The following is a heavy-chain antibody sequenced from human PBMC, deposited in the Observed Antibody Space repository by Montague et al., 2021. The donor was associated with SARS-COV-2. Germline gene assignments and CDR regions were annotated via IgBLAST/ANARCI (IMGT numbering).Heavy chain of an antibody. CDR3: ARAGAFYDYWSGYSSAAGFFDL. CDR2: IYYSGST. J-gene: IGHJ5*02. V-gene: IGHV4-59*02. D-gene: IGHD3-3*01. Sequence: SETLSLTCTVSGGSVSSYYWSWIRQSPGKGLQWLGYIYYSGSTDYNPSLKSRVTMSVDTSKNQLSLRLNSVTTADTAVYFCARAGAFYDYWSGYSSAAGFFDLWGQGMLVTVSS. CDR1: GGSVSSYY.